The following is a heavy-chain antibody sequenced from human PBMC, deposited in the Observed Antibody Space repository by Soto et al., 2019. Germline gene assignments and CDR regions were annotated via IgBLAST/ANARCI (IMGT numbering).Heavy chain of an antibody. Sequence: SETLSLTYSVSGGYISRYYWNWIRQPPGKGLEWIGYISYSGTTNYNPSLKSRVTISVDTSKSQLSLKLSSVTAADTAVYYCARAPHDSSGYYEYYFDYWGQGTLVTVSS. CDR1: GGYISRYY. V-gene: IGHV4-59*01. J-gene: IGHJ4*02. D-gene: IGHD3-22*01. CDR2: ISYSGTT. CDR3: ARAPHDSSGYYEYYFDY.